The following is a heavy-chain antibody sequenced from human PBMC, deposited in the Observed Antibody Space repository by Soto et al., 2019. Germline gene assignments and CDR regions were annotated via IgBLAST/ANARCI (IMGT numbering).Heavy chain of an antibody. CDR2: IIPILGIA. V-gene: IGHV1-69*02. CDR3: ARGSYSSPVVDY. Sequence: SVKVSCKASGGTFSSYTISWVRQAPGQGLEWMGRIIPILGIANYAQKFQGRVTITADKSTSTAYMELSSLRSEYTAVYYCARGSYSSPVVDYWGQGTLVTVSS. J-gene: IGHJ4*02. D-gene: IGHD6-13*01. CDR1: GGTFSSYT.